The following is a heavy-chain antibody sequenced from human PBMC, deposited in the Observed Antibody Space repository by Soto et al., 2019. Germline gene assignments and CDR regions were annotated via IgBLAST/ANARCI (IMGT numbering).Heavy chain of an antibody. CDR3: ARKGLGEGYFDY. V-gene: IGHV4-59*01. Sequence: SEPLSLTFTVSGGSISIYYWSWIRQPPGKGLEWIGYIYYSGSTNYNPSLKSRVTISVDTSKNQFPLKLSSATAADTAVYYCARKGLGEGYFDYRGQGTLVTAPQ. CDR2: IYYSGST. D-gene: IGHD3-10*01. CDR1: GGSISIYY. J-gene: IGHJ4*02.